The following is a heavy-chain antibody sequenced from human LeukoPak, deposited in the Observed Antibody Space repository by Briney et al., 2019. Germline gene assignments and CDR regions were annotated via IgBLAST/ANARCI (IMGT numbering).Heavy chain of an antibody. J-gene: IGHJ5*02. CDR1: VFTLSSYR. Sequence: GGSLRLSCAASVFTLSSYRMLWVRQALRKGLEWVAVISYDGSNKYYADSVKGRFTISRDNSKNTLYLQMNSLRAEDTAVYYCFPGMRAHWFDPWGQGTLVTVSS. CDR3: FPGMRAHWFDP. V-gene: IGHV3-30*03. CDR2: ISYDGSNK.